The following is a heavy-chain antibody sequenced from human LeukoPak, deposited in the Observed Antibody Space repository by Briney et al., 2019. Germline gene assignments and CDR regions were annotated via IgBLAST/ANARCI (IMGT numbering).Heavy chain of an antibody. CDR2: IYYTGTT. J-gene: IGHJ3*02. CDR1: GGSISSYY. CDR3: ARGFDALDI. Sequence: SETLSLTCTVSGGSISSYYWSWIRQPPGKGLEWIGHIYYTGTTNYNPSLKSRVTISVDTSKNQFSLKVTSVTAADTAVYYCARGFDALDIWGQGTMVTASS. V-gene: IGHV4-59*01.